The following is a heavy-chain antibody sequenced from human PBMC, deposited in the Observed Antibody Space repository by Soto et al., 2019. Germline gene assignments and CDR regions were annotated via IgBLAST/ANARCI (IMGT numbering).Heavy chain of an antibody. CDR2: VYDTWST. J-gene: IGHJ6*01. CDR1: SGPSKSHN. CDR3: VRQGIGFLHGLVDV. Sequence: QEQVQQSGPGLVKPSETLSLTCTVSSGPSKSHNWGWIRQPPGRGLEWIGYVYDTWSTSYNPSLKSRVTVSADTSTNRISLSLRFVTAADAAVYYCVRQGIGFLHGLVDVWGQGTTVIVSS. D-gene: IGHD3-10*01. V-gene: IGHV4-59*08.